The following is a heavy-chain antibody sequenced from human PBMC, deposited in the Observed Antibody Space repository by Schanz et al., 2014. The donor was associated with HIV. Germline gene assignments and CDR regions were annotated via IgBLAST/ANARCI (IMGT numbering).Heavy chain of an antibody. CDR3: ARDSSNYAPDY. J-gene: IGHJ4*02. Sequence: QVQLLQSGLEVKKPGASVKASCKASGYTFTDYYMHWVRQAPGQGLEWMGWINPNSGGTNYAQRFQGRVTMTRDTSISTAYMELSSLRSDDTAVYYCARDSSNYAPDYWGQGTLVTVSS. V-gene: IGHV1-2*02. CDR2: INPNSGGT. CDR1: GYTFTDYY. D-gene: IGHD4-4*01.